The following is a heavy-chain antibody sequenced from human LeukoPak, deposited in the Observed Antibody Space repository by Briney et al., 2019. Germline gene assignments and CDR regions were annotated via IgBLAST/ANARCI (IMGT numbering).Heavy chain of an antibody. CDR2: IYPGDYDT. CDR1: GYSFTSCW. Sequence: KGGESLKISCKGSGYSFTSCWIGWVRQMPGKGLEWMGIIYPGDYDTRYSPSFQGQVTISADKSISTAYLQWSSLKASDTAMYYCARLELYYYGSGSYPPPDYWGQGALVTVSS. CDR3: ARLELYYYGSGSYPPPDY. V-gene: IGHV5-51*01. J-gene: IGHJ4*02. D-gene: IGHD3-10*01.